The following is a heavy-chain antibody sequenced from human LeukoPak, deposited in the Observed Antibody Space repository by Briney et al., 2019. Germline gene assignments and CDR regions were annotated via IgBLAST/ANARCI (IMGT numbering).Heavy chain of an antibody. J-gene: IGHJ3*02. Sequence: PSETLSLTCTVSGGSISSSSYYWSWIRQPPGKGLEWIGYIYYSGSTNYNPSLKSRVTISVDTSKNQFSLKLSSVTAADTAVYYCARAPFTFYYDSNPYAFDIWGQGTMVTVSS. D-gene: IGHD3-22*01. CDR2: IYYSGST. CDR3: ARAPFTFYYDSNPYAFDI. V-gene: IGHV4-61*01. CDR1: GGSISSSSYY.